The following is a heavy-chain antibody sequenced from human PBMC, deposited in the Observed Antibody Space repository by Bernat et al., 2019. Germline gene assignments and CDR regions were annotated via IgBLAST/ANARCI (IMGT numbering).Heavy chain of an antibody. V-gene: IGHV3-23*01. Sequence: EVQLLEFGGGLVQPGGSLRLSCAASGFTFSSYAMSWVRQAPGKGLEWVSAISGSGGSTYYADSVKGRFTISRDNSKNTLYLQMNSLRAEDTAVYYCAKSHSGYEKGGLDYWGQGTLVTVSS. J-gene: IGHJ4*02. CDR1: GFTFSSYA. CDR2: ISGSGGST. CDR3: AKSHSGYEKGGLDY. D-gene: IGHD5-12*01.